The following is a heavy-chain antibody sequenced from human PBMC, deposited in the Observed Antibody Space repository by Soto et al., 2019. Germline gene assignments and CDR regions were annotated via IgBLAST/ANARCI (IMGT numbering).Heavy chain of an antibody. J-gene: IGHJ4*02. D-gene: IGHD2-2*01. V-gene: IGHV3-23*01. CDR3: AKPEYCSSTSCYALDY. CDR1: GFTFSSYA. CDR2: ISGSGGST. Sequence: GESLKISCAASGFTFSSYAMSWVRQAPGKGLEWVSAISGSGGSTYYADTVKGRFTISRDNSKNPLYLQMTSLRAEDPAVYYCAKPEYCSSTSCYALDYWGQGTLVTVSS.